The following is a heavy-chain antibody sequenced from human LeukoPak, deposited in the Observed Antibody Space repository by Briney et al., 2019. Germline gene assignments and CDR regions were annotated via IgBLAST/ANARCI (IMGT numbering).Heavy chain of an antibody. CDR3: ATLQPAAAHFEH. CDR2: VSALNGNT. CDR1: GDTFSNDG. D-gene: IGHD5-18*01. V-gene: IGHV1-18*01. J-gene: IGHJ4*02. Sequence: ASVKVSRTASGDTFSNDGVSWVRQAPGQGLEWMGWVSALNGNTNVAQKVQGRVTLTRDTSTGTAHMELRSLSSDDTAVYYCATLQPAAAHFEHWGQGTLVTVST.